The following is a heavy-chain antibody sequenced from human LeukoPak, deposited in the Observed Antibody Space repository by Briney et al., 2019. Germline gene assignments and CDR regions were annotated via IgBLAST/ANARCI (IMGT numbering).Heavy chain of an antibody. J-gene: IGHJ4*02. CDR3: ASQRGYTGHFDY. CDR1: GFTVSSNY. Sequence: GGSLRLSCAASGFTVSSNYMSWVRQAPGKGLEWVPVIYSGGSTYYADSVKGRFTISRDNSKNTLYLQMNSLRAEDTAVYYCASQRGYTGHFDYWGQGTLVTVSS. V-gene: IGHV3-66*04. D-gene: IGHD5-12*01. CDR2: IYSGGST.